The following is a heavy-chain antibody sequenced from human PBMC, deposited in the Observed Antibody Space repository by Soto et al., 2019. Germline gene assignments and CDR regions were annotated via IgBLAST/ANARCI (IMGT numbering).Heavy chain of an antibody. CDR1: GYSIRSGYY. CDR2: VYHNGIM. Sequence: PSETLSLTCSVSGYSIRSGYYWGWVRQAPGKGLEWLGSVYHNGIMFYNPSFQSRVTISVDTSKNQFSLNLRSVTAADTAVYYCAASWVGEVAFNYWGHGILVTVSS. CDR3: AASWVGEVAFNY. V-gene: IGHV4-38-2*02. J-gene: IGHJ4*01. D-gene: IGHD3-10*01.